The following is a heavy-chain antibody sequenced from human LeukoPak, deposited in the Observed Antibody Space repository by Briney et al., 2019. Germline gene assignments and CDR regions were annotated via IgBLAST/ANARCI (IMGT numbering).Heavy chain of an antibody. V-gene: IGHV3-30*18. Sequence: GGSLRLSCAASGFTFSSYGMHWVRQAPGKGLEWVAVISYDGSNKYYADSVKGRFTISRDNSKNTLYLQMNSLRAEDTAVYYCAKGGYNLYWGQGTLVTVSS. CDR3: AKGGYNLY. CDR2: ISYDGSNK. CDR1: GFTFSSYG. J-gene: IGHJ4*02. D-gene: IGHD1-14*01.